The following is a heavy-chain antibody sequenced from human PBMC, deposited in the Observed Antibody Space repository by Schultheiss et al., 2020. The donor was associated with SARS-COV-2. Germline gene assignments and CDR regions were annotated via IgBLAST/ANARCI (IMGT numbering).Heavy chain of an antibody. Sequence: SETLSLTCAVSGYSISSGYYWGWIRQPPGKGLEWIGSIYHSGSTYYNPSLKSRVTISVDTSKNQFSLKLSSVTAADTAVYYCARGRGAAAAKGWFDPWGQGTLVTVSS. CDR3: ARGRGAAAAKGWFDP. CDR1: GYSISSGYY. J-gene: IGHJ5*02. CDR2: IYHSGST. V-gene: IGHV4-38-2*01. D-gene: IGHD6-13*01.